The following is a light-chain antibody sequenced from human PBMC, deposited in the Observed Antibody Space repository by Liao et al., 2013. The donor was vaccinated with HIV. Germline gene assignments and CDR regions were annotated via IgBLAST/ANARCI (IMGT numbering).Light chain of an antibody. CDR2: QDN. V-gene: IGLV3-21*01. CDR3: QTWDRTTYV. Sequence: SYELTQPPSVSVAPGKSARITCGGNNIGTKSVHWYQQKPGQAPVLVIYQDNKRPSGIPERFSGSNSGNTATLTISGTQAVDEADYYCQTWDRTTYVFGSGTKVTVL. CDR1: NIGTKS. J-gene: IGLJ1*01.